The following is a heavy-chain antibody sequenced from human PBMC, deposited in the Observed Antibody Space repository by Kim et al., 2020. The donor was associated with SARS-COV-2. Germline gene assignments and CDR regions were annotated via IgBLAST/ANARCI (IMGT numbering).Heavy chain of an antibody. CDR1: GFTFSSYG. CDR2: ISYDGSKK. V-gene: IGHV3-30*18. D-gene: IGHD3-9*01. CDR3: AKGQLRDFDWNPRALDS. J-gene: IGHJ4*02. Sequence: GGSLRLSCAASGFTFSSYGMHWVRQAPGKGLEWVAVISYDGSKKYYADSVKGRFTISRDKSKNTLYLQMNSLRAEDTAVYYCAKGQLRDFDWNPRALDSWGQGTLVTVSS.